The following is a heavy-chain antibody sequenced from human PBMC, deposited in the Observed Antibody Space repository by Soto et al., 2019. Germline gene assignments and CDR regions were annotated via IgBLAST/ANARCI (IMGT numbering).Heavy chain of an antibody. Sequence: ASVKVSCKASGYTLTSYDVNWVRQATGQGLEWMGWMNPNSGNTGYAQKFQGRVTMTRNTSISTAYMELSSLRSEDTAVYYCARVFMGELFFSDYWGQGTLVTVSS. CDR2: MNPNSGNT. J-gene: IGHJ4*02. CDR3: ARVFMGELFFSDY. CDR1: GYTLTSYD. V-gene: IGHV1-8*01. D-gene: IGHD3-16*01.